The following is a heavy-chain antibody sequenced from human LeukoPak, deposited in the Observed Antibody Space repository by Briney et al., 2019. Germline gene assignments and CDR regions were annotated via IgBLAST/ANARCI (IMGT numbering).Heavy chain of an antibody. CDR3: ARASRGSPYGMDF. D-gene: IGHD2-15*01. Sequence: SGPAQVKPTQTLTLTRTFSGFSLSTSGMCVIWIRQPPGKALEWLARIDWDDDKYYSTSLETRLTVSKDTSKNQVVLTMTNMDPVDTATYYCARASRGSPYGMDFWGQGTTVTVSS. V-gene: IGHV2-70*11. CDR2: IDWDDDK. J-gene: IGHJ6*02. CDR1: GFSLSTSGMC.